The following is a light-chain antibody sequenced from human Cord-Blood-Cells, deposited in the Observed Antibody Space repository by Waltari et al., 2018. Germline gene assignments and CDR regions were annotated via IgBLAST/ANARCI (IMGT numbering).Light chain of an antibody. V-gene: IGLV2-14*01. CDR1: SSDVGGYHY. CDR2: DAS. Sequence: QSALTQPASVSGSPGQSITISCTGTSSDVGGYHYVSWYQQHPGKAPKLMIYDASKRPAGVCNRFSGSRSRNTASLAISGLQAEDEADYYCSSYTSSSTRVFGGGTKLTVL. J-gene: IGLJ3*02. CDR3: SSYTSSSTRV.